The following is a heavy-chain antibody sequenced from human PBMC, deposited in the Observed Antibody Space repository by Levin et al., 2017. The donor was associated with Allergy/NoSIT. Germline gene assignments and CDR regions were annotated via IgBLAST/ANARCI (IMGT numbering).Heavy chain of an antibody. Sequence: SQTLSLTCAVSGGSISTDNWWRWIRQPPGKGLEWIGEIYRSGDTNHNPSLRSRVTMSVDQSKNHFSLKLSSVTAADTAVYYCATVEGLFCSGVSCSYSFHYWGQGALVTVSS. V-gene: IGHV4-4*02. J-gene: IGHJ4*02. D-gene: IGHD3-9*01. CDR1: GGSISTDNW. CDR2: IYRSGDT. CDR3: ATVEGLFCSGVSCSYSFHY.